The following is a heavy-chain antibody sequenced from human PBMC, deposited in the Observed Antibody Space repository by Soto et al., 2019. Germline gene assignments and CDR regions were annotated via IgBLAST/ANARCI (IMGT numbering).Heavy chain of an antibody. D-gene: IGHD3-3*01. V-gene: IGHV3-15*07. CDR2: LKSETDGGTT. Sequence: GGSLRLSCAVSGFNVNDAWMNWVRQAPGKGLEWVGLLKSETDGGTTDYTSPVRGRFIISKDDSKNTVYLQMSSLKTEDTAVYYCATLSTYDSLDYYVIWGQGTLVTVSS. J-gene: IGHJ4*02. CDR3: ATLSTYDSLDYYVI. CDR1: GFNVNDAW.